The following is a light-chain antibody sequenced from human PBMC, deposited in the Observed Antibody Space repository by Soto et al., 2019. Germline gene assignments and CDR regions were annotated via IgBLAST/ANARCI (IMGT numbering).Light chain of an antibody. Sequence: DIQMTQSPSSLSASVGDRVTITCQASQDISNYLNWYQQKPGKAPNLLIYDASNLETGVPSRFSVSGSGTDFTFAIRGPQPEGIATYYCQQYDNRPPPAFGPGTKVDIK. CDR1: QDISNY. J-gene: IGKJ3*01. CDR2: DAS. V-gene: IGKV1-33*01. CDR3: QQYDNRPPPA.